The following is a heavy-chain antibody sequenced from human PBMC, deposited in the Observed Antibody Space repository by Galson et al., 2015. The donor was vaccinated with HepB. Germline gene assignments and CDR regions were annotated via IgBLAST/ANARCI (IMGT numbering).Heavy chain of an antibody. CDR1: GFTFSSYA. D-gene: IGHD6-6*01. V-gene: IGHV3-23*01. CDR2: ISGSGGST. Sequence: SLRLSCAASGFTFSSYAMSWVRQAPGKGLEWVSAISGSGGSTYYADSVKGRFTISRDNSKNTLYLQMNSLRAEDTAVYYCAKVEQLVRTPPWYWGQGTLVTVSS. CDR3: AKVEQLVRTPPWY. J-gene: IGHJ4*02.